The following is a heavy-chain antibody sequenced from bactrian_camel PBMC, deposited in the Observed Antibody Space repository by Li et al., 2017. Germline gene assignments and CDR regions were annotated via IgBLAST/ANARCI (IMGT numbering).Heavy chain of an antibody. V-gene: IGHV3S9*01. CDR3: AATQSCVIPRTILSERTFVY. CDR1: VSSANDYC. Sequence: HVQLVESGGGSVQAGGSLRLSCAVSVSSANDYCLGWFRQASGKEREWVGSLDSDGRINYADSVKGRFTISKDNRKNILYLQMNSLKPEDTAMYYCAATQSCVIPRTILSERTFVYWGQGTQVTVS. D-gene: IGHD2*01. J-gene: IGHJ4*01. CDR2: LDSDGRI.